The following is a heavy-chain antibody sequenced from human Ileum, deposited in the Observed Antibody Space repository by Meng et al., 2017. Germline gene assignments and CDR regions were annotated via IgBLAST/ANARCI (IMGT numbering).Heavy chain of an antibody. CDR1: GGTFSSYT. CDR3: ARSSLGWPFLPFDY. V-gene: IGHV1-69*02. J-gene: IGHJ4*02. CDR2: IIPILGIA. Sequence: QVQLVQSGAEVKKPGSSVKVSCKASGGTFSSYTISWVRQAPGQGLEWMGRIIPILGIANYAQKFQGRVTITADKSTSTAYMELSSLRSEDTAEYYCARSSLGWPFLPFDYWGQGTLVTVSS. D-gene: IGHD3-3*01.